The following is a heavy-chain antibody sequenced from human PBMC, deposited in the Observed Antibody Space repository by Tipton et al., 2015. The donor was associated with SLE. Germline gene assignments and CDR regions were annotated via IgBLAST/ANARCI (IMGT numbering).Heavy chain of an antibody. D-gene: IGHD4-17*01. CDR2: ISFSSSYT. CDR3: ARDPPCGDYDPYWYSDL. J-gene: IGHJ2*01. V-gene: IGHV3-11*06. CDR1: GFTFSDYY. Sequence: SLRLFCAASGFTFSDYYMHWIRQAPGKGLEWVSYISFSSSYTNYADSVKGRFTISRDNAKNSLYLQMNSLRAEDTAVYYCARDPPCGDYDPYWYSDLWGRGTLVTVSS.